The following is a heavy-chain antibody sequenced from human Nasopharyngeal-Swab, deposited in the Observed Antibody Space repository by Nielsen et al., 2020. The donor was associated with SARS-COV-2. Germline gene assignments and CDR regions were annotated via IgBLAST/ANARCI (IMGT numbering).Heavy chain of an antibody. CDR1: GGSFSGYY. Sequence: SETLSLTCAVSGGSFSGYYWGWIRRPPGKGLEWIGEINHSGSTNYNPSLKSRVTISLDTSKNHFSPKLRSVTAADTAVYYCARGLSGVVPAPILGLGPFYSYYYMDVWGKGTTVTVSS. V-gene: IGHV4-34*01. D-gene: IGHD2-2*01. CDR2: INHSGST. J-gene: IGHJ6*03. CDR3: ARGLSGVVPAPILGLGPFYSYYYMDV.